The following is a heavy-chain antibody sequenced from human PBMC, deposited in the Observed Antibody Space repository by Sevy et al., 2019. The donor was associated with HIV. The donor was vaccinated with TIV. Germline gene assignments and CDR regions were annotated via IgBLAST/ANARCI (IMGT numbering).Heavy chain of an antibody. CDR3: ARGPPDGSYDYFDY. CDR2: ISGSSNYI. CDR1: AFTFSSYN. V-gene: IGHV3-21*06. J-gene: IGHJ4*02. D-gene: IGHD1-26*01. Sequence: GGSLRLSCAASAFTFSSYNMNWVRQAPGKGLEWVSCISGSSNYIYYEGSLKGRFIISRDNAKNTLYLQRNRLRADDTAVYYCARGPPDGSYDYFDYWGQGTLVTVSS.